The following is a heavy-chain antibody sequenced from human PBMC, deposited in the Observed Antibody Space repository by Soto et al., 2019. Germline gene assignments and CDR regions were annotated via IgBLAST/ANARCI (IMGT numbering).Heavy chain of an antibody. J-gene: IGHJ3*02. V-gene: IGHV3-33*01. CDR2: IWYDGSNK. Sequence: GGSLRLSCAASGFTFSSCGMHWVRQAPGKGLEWVAVIWYDGSNKYYADSVKGRFTTSRDNSKNTLYLQMNSLRAEDTAVYYCARGHDYSNADAFDIWGQGTMVTVSS. CDR1: GFTFSSCG. CDR3: ARGHDYSNADAFDI. D-gene: IGHD4-4*01.